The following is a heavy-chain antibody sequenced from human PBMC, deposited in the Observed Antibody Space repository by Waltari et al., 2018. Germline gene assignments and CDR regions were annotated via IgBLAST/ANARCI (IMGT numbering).Heavy chain of an antibody. D-gene: IGHD3-16*02. CDR2: ISLTGSNT. J-gene: IGHJ3*01. CDR1: VFTFSSYG. V-gene: IGHV3-33*01. Sequence: QLYLVESGGGVVQPGRSLRLSCAASVFTFSSYGMHWVRQPPGKGVQWGAVISLTGSNTYYADSVGGRFTISRDNSKNILYLQMNSLRAEDTAVYYCARDIAFGGVIVMNEAFDFRGRGTTVTVSP. CDR3: ARDIAFGGVIVMNEAFDF.